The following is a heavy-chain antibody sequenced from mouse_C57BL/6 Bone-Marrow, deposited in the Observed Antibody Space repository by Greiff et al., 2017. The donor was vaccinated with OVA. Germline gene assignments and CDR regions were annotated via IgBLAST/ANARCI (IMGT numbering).Heavy chain of an antibody. V-gene: IGHV1-81*01. Sequence: QVQLQQSGAELARPGASVKLSCKASGYTFTSYGISWVKQRPGQGLEWIGEIYPRSGNTYYNEKFKGKATLTADKSSSTAYMELRSLTSEDSAVYFCARGGYESYWGQGTLVTVSA. CDR3: ARGGYESY. D-gene: IGHD2-2*01. CDR1: GYTFTSYG. CDR2: IYPRSGNT. J-gene: IGHJ3*01.